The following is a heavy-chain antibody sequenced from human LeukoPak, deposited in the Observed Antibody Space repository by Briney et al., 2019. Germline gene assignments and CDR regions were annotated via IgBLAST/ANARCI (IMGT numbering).Heavy chain of an antibody. CDR2: ISGSGGST. J-gene: IGHJ6*02. Sequence: RAGGSLRLSCTASGFTFRKHGMHWVRQAPGKGLEWVSAISGSGGSTYYADSVKGRFTISRDNSKNTLYLQMNSLRAEDTAVYYCAKAVNWRYSDWLLEGPMDVWGQGTTVTVSS. D-gene: IGHD3-9*01. V-gene: IGHV3-23*01. CDR3: AKAVNWRYSDWLLEGPMDV. CDR1: GFTFRKHG.